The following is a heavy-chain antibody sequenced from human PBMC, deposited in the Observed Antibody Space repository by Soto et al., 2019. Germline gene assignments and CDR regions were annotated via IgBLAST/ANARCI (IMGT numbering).Heavy chain of an antibody. J-gene: IGHJ6*02. V-gene: IGHV4-34*01. CDR3: ARLVYWDV. CDR1: GGSFSGYY. CDR2: INHSAST. D-gene: IGHD2-8*01. Sequence: QVQLQQWGAGLLKPSETLSLTCAVYGGSFSGYYWSWIRQPPGKGLEWIGEINHSASTNYNPSLKSRVTISVDTSKNQFSLKLSSVTAAETAVYYCARLVYWDVWGQGTTVTVSS.